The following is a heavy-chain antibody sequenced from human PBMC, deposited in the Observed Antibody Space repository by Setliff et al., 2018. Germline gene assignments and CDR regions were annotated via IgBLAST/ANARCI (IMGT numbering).Heavy chain of an antibody. CDR2: ISASGRTT. D-gene: IGHD1-26*01. J-gene: IGHJ4*02. Sequence: PGGSLRLSCAASRFTFSNYAMSWVRQAPGKGLEWVSVISASGRTTYSADSVKGRFTISRDNSKNTLSLQMNSLRGEDTAVYYCATGIVGALDYWGQGTLVTVSS. V-gene: IGHV3-23*01. CDR1: RFTFSNYA. CDR3: ATGIVGALDY.